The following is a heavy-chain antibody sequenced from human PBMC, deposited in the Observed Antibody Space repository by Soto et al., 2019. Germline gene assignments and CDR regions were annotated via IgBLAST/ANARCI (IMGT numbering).Heavy chain of an antibody. CDR1: GDSMDNNRW. V-gene: IGHV4-4*02. J-gene: IGHJ4*02. CDR2: VTRSGST. D-gene: IGHD4-17*01. Sequence: QVQLQESGPGLVKPSETLSLTCAVFGDSMDNNRWWSGVRQSPGKVLEWIGEVTRSGSTNYNPSLKRTVTISIDTSQKPLSLHLCSVTATDTAVYYCTRQKVSKFYGEVDFCDYWGLGTLATVSS. CDR3: TRQKVSKFYGEVDFCDY.